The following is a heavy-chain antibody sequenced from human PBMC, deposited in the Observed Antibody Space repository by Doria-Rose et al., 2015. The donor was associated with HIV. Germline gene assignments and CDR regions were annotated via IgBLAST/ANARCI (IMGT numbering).Heavy chain of an antibody. V-gene: IGHV2-26*01. Sequence: QVTLKESGPVLVKPTETLTLTCTVSGVSLSSPGMGVSWIRQPPGKALEWLANIFSDDERYYKTSLKSRLTTSRGTSKSQVVLTMTDMDPVDTATYYCARIKSSRWYHKYYFDFWGRGTLVIVSA. D-gene: IGHD6-13*01. CDR3: ARIKSSRWYHKYYFDF. CDR1: GVSLSSPGMG. J-gene: IGHJ4*02. CDR2: IFSDDER.